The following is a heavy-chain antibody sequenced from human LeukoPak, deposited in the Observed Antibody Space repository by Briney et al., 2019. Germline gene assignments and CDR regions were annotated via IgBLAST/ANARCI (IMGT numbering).Heavy chain of an antibody. Sequence: SETLSLTCTVSGYAISSGFFWGWIRQPPGKGLEWIGSIDHSGTTFYNPSLKSRVTISVDTSKNQFSLRLSSVTAADTAMYYCVRDIPSGHFDYWGQGPLVTVSS. CDR3: VRDIPSGHFDY. V-gene: IGHV4-38-2*02. CDR2: IDHSGTT. D-gene: IGHD2-15*01. J-gene: IGHJ4*02. CDR1: GYAISSGFF.